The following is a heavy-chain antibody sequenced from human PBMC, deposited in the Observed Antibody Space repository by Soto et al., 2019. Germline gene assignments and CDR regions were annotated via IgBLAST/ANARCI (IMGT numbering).Heavy chain of an antibody. Sequence: PSETLSLTCTVSGGSISSYYWSWIRQPPGKGLEWIGYIYYSGSTNYNPSLKSRVTISVDTSKNQFSLKLSSVTAADTAVYYCASQRLGGQQLVRAINYYYYGMDVWGQGTTVT. CDR2: IYYSGST. V-gene: IGHV4-59*01. CDR3: ASQRLGGQQLVRAINYYYYGMDV. D-gene: IGHD6-13*01. J-gene: IGHJ6*02. CDR1: GGSISSYY.